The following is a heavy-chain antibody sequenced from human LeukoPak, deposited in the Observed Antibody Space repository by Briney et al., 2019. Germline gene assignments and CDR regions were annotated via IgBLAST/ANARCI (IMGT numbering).Heavy chain of an antibody. Sequence: SVKVSCKASGGTFSSYAISWVRQAPGQGLEWMGRIIPMLGTANYAQKFQGRVTITADKSTSTVYMELSSLGSDDTAVYYCARDGEYGTGSYYRGCFDYWGQGTLVTVSS. CDR2: IIPMLGTA. V-gene: IGHV1-69*04. CDR3: ARDGEYGTGSYYRGCFDY. CDR1: GGTFSSYA. D-gene: IGHD3-10*01. J-gene: IGHJ4*02.